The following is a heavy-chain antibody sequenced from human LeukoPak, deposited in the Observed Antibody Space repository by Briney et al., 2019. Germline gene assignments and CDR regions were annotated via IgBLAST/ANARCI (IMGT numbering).Heavy chain of an antibody. Sequence: GESLKISCKCSGYSFTSYWIGWVRQMPEKGLEWMGIIYPGDSNTRYSPSFQGQVTISADKSISTAFLQWSSLKASDTAIYYCARLLGGCTYGILDYWGQGTLVTVSS. CDR3: ARLLGGCTYGILDY. CDR1: GYSFTSYW. J-gene: IGHJ4*02. D-gene: IGHD3-10*01. V-gene: IGHV5-51*01. CDR2: IYPGDSNT.